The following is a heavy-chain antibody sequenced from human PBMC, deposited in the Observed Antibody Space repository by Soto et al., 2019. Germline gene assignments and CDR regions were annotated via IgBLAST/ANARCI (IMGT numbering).Heavy chain of an antibody. V-gene: IGHV3-23*01. CDR3: AKDRRPEYSSGWAAFDI. J-gene: IGHJ3*02. CDR1: GFTFSSYA. D-gene: IGHD6-19*01. CDR2: ISGSGGST. Sequence: EVQLLESGGGLVQPGGSLRLSCAASGFTFSSYAMSWVRQAPGKGLEWVSAISGSGGSTYYADSVKGRFTISRDNSKNTLYLQMNSLRAEDTAVYYCAKDRRPEYSSGWAAFDIWGQGTMVTVSS.